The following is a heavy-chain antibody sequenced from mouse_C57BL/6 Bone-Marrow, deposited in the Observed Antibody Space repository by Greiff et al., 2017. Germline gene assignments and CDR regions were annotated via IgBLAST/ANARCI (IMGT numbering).Heavy chain of an antibody. CDR1: GYTFTSYG. J-gene: IGHJ3*01. V-gene: IGHV1-81*01. CDR3: AREAVGWFAY. CDR2: IYPRSGNT. D-gene: IGHD3-3*01. Sequence: VQRVESGAELARPGASVKLSCKASGYTFTSYGISWVKQRTGQGLEWIGEIYPRSGNTYYNEKFKGKATLTADKSSSTAYMELRSLTSEDSAVYFCAREAVGWFAYWGQGTLVTVSA.